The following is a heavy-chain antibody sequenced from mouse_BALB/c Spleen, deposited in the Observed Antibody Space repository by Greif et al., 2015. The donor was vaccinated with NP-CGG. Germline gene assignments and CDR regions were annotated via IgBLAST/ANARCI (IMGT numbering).Heavy chain of an antibody. Sequence: EVQPVESGGGLVKPGGSLRLSCAASGFTFSSYAMSWVRQTPEKRLEWVATISSGGSYTYYPDSVKGRFTISRDNAKNTLYLQMSSLRSEDTAMYYCARAYYAMDYWGQGTSVTVSS. J-gene: IGHJ4*01. CDR1: GFTFSSYA. CDR3: ARAYYAMDY. V-gene: IGHV5-9-3*01. CDR2: ISSGGSYT.